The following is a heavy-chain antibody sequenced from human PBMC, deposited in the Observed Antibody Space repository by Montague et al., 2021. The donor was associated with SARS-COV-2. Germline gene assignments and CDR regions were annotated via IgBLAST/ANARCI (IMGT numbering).Heavy chain of an antibody. D-gene: IGHD1-26*01. CDR3: AKLSGGSYLHYFEY. CDR1: GFTFRNYA. V-gene: IGHV3-23*01. CDR2: ISGNGDPDTT. Sequence: SLRLSCATSGFTFRNYAMTWVRQAPGKGLEWVSTISGNGDPDTTYSADSVKGRFTISRDISKNTLYLQMNSLRAEDTAVYYCAKLSGGSYLHYFEYWGQGTLVTVSS. J-gene: IGHJ4*02.